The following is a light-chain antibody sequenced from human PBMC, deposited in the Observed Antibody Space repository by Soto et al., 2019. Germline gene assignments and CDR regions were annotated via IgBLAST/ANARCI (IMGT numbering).Light chain of an antibody. J-gene: IGLJ2*01. CDR2: DTN. V-gene: IGLV1-51*01. CDR1: SSNIGSNT. CDR3: GSWDRSLSAIV. Sequence: QSVLSQPPSASGTPGQGVTISCSGSSSNIGSNTVNWYQQLPGTAPKLLIFDTNQRPSGIPDRFSGSKSGTSATLGITGLQTGDEADYYCGSWDRSLSAIVFGGGTKLTVL.